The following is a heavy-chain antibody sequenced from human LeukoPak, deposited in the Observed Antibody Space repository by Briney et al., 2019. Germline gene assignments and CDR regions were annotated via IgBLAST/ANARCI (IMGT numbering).Heavy chain of an antibody. J-gene: IGHJ4*02. D-gene: IGHD3-22*01. CDR1: GFTFSSYS. Sequence: GGSLRLSCAASGFTFSSYSMNWVRQAPGKGLEWVSSISSSSSYIYYADSVKVRFTISRDNAKNSLYLQMNSLRAEDTAVYYCARTRITMIVGLASRFDYWGQGTLVTVSS. CDR2: ISSSSSYI. V-gene: IGHV3-21*01. CDR3: ARTRITMIVGLASRFDY.